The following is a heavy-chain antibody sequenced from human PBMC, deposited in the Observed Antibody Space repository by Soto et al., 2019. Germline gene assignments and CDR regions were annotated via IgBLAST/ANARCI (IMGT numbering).Heavy chain of an antibody. J-gene: IGHJ6*02. CDR3: ARSQIFGVEHYGMDV. CDR1: GFSLSTSGMC. V-gene: IGHV2-70*01. D-gene: IGHD3-3*01. Sequence: SGPTLVNPTQTLTLTCTFSGFSLSTSGMCVSWIRQPPGKALEWLALIDWDDDKYYSTSLKTRLTISKDTSKNQVVLTMTNMDPVDTAPYYCARSQIFGVEHYGMDVWGQGTTVTVSS. CDR2: IDWDDDK.